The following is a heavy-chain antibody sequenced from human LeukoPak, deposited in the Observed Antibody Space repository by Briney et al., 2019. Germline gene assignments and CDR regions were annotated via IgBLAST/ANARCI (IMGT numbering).Heavy chain of an antibody. Sequence: KTSETLSLTCTVSGGSISSSSYYWSWIRQPPGKGLEWIGYIYYSGSTNYNPSLKSRVTISVDTSKNQFSLKLSSVTAADTAVYYCARETAAGDFDYWGQGTLVTVSS. CDR1: GGSISSSSYY. V-gene: IGHV4-61*01. J-gene: IGHJ4*02. CDR2: IYYSGST. CDR3: ARETAAGDFDY. D-gene: IGHD6-13*01.